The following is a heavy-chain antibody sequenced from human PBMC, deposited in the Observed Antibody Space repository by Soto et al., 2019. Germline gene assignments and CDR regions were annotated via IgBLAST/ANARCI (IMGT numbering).Heavy chain of an antibody. D-gene: IGHD2-2*03. V-gene: IGHV1-69*13. CDR2: IIPIFGTA. Sequence: ASVKVSCKASGGTFSSYAISWVRQAPGQGLEWMGGIIPIFGTANYAQKFQGRVTITADESTSTAYMELSSLRSEDTAVYYCASGYCSSTSCSNWFDPWGQGTLVTVSS. CDR3: ASGYCSSTSCSNWFDP. CDR1: GGTFSSYA. J-gene: IGHJ5*02.